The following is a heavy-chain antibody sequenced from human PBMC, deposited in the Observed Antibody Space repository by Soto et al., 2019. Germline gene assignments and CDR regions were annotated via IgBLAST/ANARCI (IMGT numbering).Heavy chain of an antibody. CDR3: SGQGYYYDSSGSNWLDY. V-gene: IGHV1-69*13. Sequence: SVKVSCKASGGTFSSYAISWVRQAPGQGLEWMGGIIPIFGTANYAQKFQGGVTITADESTSTAYMELSSLRSEDTAVYYCSGQGYYYDSSGSNWLDYWGQGTLVTVSS. J-gene: IGHJ5*01. D-gene: IGHD3-22*01. CDR2: IIPIFGTA. CDR1: GGTFSSYA.